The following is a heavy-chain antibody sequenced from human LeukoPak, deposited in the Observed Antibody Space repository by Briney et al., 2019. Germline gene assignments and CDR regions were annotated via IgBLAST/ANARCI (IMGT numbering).Heavy chain of an antibody. CDR3: TTARTDP. CDR1: GFTFGDYA. CDR2: IRSKAYGGTT. Sequence: PGGSLRFPCTASGFTFGDYAMSWFRQAPGKGLEWVGFIRSKAYGGTTDYAAPVKGRFTISRDDSKNTLYLQMSSLKTEDTAVYYCTTARTDPWGQGTLVTVSS. J-gene: IGHJ5*02. D-gene: IGHD1-14*01. V-gene: IGHV3-49*03.